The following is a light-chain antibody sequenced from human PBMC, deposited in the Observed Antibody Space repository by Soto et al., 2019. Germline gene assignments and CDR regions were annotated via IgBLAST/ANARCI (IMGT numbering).Light chain of an antibody. CDR1: SSDVGGYNY. CDR2: EVT. V-gene: IGLV2-14*01. CDR3: SSYTSTSTVV. J-gene: IGLJ2*01. Sequence: QSVLTQPASVSGSPGQSITISCTGTSSDVGGYNYVSWYQQHPGKAPKLMIYEVTNRPSGVSNRFSGSKSGNTASLTISGLQAEDDAYYYCSSYTSTSTVVFGGGTKVTVL.